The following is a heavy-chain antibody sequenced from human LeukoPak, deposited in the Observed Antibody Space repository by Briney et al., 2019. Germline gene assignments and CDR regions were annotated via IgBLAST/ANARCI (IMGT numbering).Heavy chain of an antibody. Sequence: SVKVSCKASGGTFSSYAISWVRQAPGQGLEWVGGIIPIFGTANYAQKFQGRVTITADKSTSTAYMELSSLRSEDTAVYYCAREGNSSGWTDYWGQGTLVTVSS. D-gene: IGHD6-19*01. CDR1: GGTFSSYA. V-gene: IGHV1-69*06. J-gene: IGHJ4*02. CDR2: IIPIFGTA. CDR3: AREGNSSGWTDY.